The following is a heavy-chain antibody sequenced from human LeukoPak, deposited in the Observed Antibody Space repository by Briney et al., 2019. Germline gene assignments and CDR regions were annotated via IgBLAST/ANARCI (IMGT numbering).Heavy chain of an antibody. J-gene: IGHJ4*02. CDR3: ARGRGVTLDY. D-gene: IGHD2-21*02. Sequence: SETLSLTCTVSGGSISSYYWSWIRQPAGKGLGWIGRIYTSGSTNYNPSLKSRVTMSVDTSKNQFSLKLSSVTAADTAVYYCARGRGVTLDYWGQGTLVTVSS. CDR2: IYTSGST. V-gene: IGHV4-4*07. CDR1: GGSISSYY.